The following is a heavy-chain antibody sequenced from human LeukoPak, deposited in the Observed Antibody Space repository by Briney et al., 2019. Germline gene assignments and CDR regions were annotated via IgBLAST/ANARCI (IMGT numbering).Heavy chain of an antibody. D-gene: IGHD2-2*01. Sequence: ASVKVSCKASGYTFAGYYMHWVRQAPGQGLEWMGWTNPNSGGTNYAQKFQGRVTMTRDTSISTAYMELSRLRSDDTAVYYCARDREGVPAAVIDYWGQGTLVTVSS. CDR2: TNPNSGGT. V-gene: IGHV1-2*02. J-gene: IGHJ4*02. CDR3: ARDREGVPAAVIDY. CDR1: GYTFAGYY.